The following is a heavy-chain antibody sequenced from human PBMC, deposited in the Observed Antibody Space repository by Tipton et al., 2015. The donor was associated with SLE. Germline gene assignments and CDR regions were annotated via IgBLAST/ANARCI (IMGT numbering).Heavy chain of an antibody. D-gene: IGHD3-3*01. J-gene: IGHJ4*02. CDR2: IYHSGST. CDR1: GYSISSGYY. V-gene: IGHV4-38-2*02. CDR3: ARDPGPDFWSGQHYFDY. Sequence: TLSLTCAVSGYSISSGYYWGWIRQPPGKGLEWIGSIYHSGSTYYNPSLKSRVTISVDTSKNQFSLKLSSVTAADTAVYYCARDPGPDFWSGQHYFDYWGQGTLVTVSS.